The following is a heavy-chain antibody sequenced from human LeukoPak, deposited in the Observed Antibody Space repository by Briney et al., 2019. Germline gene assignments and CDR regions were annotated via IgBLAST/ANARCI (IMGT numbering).Heavy chain of an antibody. CDR2: IRSKVYGGTP. Sequence: GGSLRLSCTASGFTFGDYAMTWVRQAPGKGLEWVGFIRSKVYGGTPEYAASVKGRFTISRDDSKSIAYLQIHSLKSEDTAVYYCSRDGLDYYGSGSYRGFDYWGQGTLVTVSS. V-gene: IGHV3-49*04. CDR1: GFTFGDYA. D-gene: IGHD3-10*01. CDR3: SRDGLDYYGSGSYRGFDY. J-gene: IGHJ4*02.